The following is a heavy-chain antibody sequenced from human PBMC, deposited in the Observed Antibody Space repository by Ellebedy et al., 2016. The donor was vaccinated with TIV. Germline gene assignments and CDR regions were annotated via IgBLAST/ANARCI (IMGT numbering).Heavy chain of an antibody. J-gene: IGHJ3*02. Sequence: SETLSLXXTVSGGSIRRSDWWSWVRQPPGKGLEWIGTLDYGGNVHYNPSLQSRVSISADTSNNQFSLKLGSVTAADTATYHCARQTPTGNVGRGFFDIWGQGTVVTVSS. D-gene: IGHD1-1*01. CDR3: ARQTPTGNVGRGFFDI. V-gene: IGHV4-39*01. CDR2: LDYGGNV. CDR1: GGSIRRSDW.